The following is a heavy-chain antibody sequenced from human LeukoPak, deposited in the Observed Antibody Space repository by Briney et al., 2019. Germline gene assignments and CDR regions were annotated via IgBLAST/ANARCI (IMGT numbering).Heavy chain of an antibody. Sequence: GASVKVSCKASGYSFTGYYIHWVRQAPGQGLEWMGWINPSSGDANYAQRFRDRVTMTRDTSISTAYMDLSRLRPDDTAVYYCGRDSSAFYRAVDYWGQGTLVTVSS. CDR3: GRDSSAFYRAVDY. J-gene: IGHJ4*02. V-gene: IGHV1-2*02. CDR1: GYSFTGYY. CDR2: INPSSGDA. D-gene: IGHD3-22*01.